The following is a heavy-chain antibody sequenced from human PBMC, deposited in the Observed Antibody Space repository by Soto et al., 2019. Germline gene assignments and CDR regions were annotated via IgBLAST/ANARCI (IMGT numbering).Heavy chain of an antibody. D-gene: IGHD3-3*02. Sequence: GASVKVSCKASGYPFTGQYMPWVRQAPGQGLEWMGWINPDSGDKKYAQKFQGRVTMTRDTSISTVYMELSRLKSDDTAVYYCARDRGNMVAIFHHYYGMDVWGQGTTVTVSS. CDR3: ARDRGNMVAIFHHYYGMDV. V-gene: IGHV1-2*02. CDR1: GYPFTGQY. CDR2: INPDSGDK. J-gene: IGHJ6*02.